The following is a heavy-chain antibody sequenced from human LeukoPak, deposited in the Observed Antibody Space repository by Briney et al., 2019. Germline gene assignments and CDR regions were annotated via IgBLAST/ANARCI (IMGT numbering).Heavy chain of an antibody. D-gene: IGHD5-18*01. CDR1: GYSFTSYW. J-gene: IGHJ3*02. CDR3: ARLRGDTAMRNAFDI. V-gene: IGHV5-51*01. CDR2: IYPGDSDT. Sequence: GESLKISCKGSGYSFTSYWIGWVRHMPGKGLEWMGIIYPGDSDTRYSPSFQAQVTIPADKSISTAYLQWSSLKASDTAMYYGARLRGDTAMRNAFDIWGQGTMVTVSS.